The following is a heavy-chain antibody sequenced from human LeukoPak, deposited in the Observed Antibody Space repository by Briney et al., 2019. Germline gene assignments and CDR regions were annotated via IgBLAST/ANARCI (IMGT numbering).Heavy chain of an antibody. J-gene: IGHJ4*02. CDR3: ARGLDCRSTSCYLDN. Sequence: GFLRLSCAASGFTFTKYWMTWVRQAPGKGLEWVANIKQDGSEKFYVDSVKGRFTISRDNAKNSLDLQINSLGAEDTAVYYCARGLDCRSTSCYLDNWGQGTLVTVSS. CDR1: GFTFTKYW. CDR2: IKQDGSEK. D-gene: IGHD2-2*01. V-gene: IGHV3-7*01.